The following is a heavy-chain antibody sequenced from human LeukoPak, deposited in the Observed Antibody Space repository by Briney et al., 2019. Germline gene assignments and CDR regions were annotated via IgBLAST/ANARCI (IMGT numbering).Heavy chain of an antibody. V-gene: IGHV4-39*01. Sequence: PSETLSLTCTVSGGSISSSSYYWGWLRQPPGKGLEWIGSIYYSGSTYYNPSLKSRVTISVDTSKNQFSLKLSSVTAADTAVYYCARHRPGIAAAGRPYYFDYWGQGTLVTVSS. CDR1: GGSISSSSYY. CDR2: IYYSGST. D-gene: IGHD6-13*01. J-gene: IGHJ4*02. CDR3: ARHRPGIAAAGRPYYFDY.